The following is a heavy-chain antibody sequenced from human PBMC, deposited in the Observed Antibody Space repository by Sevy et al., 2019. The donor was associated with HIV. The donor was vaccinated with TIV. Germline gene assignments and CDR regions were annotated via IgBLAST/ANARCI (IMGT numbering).Heavy chain of an antibody. Sequence: ASVKVSCKASGYTFTSYGISWVRQAPGQGLEWMGWIGVNSGKTNYAQKLQGRVTMTTDTSTNTAYMELRSLRSDETAVYYCARDGSVMVIDHALDIWGQGTMVTVSS. CDR3: ARDGSVMVIDHALDI. D-gene: IGHD2-21*01. CDR2: IGVNSGKT. CDR1: GYTFTSYG. V-gene: IGHV1-18*01. J-gene: IGHJ3*02.